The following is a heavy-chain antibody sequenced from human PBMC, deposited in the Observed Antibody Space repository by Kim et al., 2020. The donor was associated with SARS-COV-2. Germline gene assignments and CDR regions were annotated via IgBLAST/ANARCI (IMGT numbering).Heavy chain of an antibody. CDR2: IYSGGSST. Sequence: GGSLRLSCAASGFTFSSYAMSWVRQAPGKGLEWVSVIYSGGSSTYYADSVKGRFTISRDNSKNTLYLQMNSLRAEDTAVYYCAKGGGALITFGGVIVSPLGHFDYWGQGTLVTVSS. V-gene: IGHV3-23*03. D-gene: IGHD3-16*02. CDR3: AKGGGALITFGGVIVSPLGHFDY. J-gene: IGHJ4*02. CDR1: GFTFSSYA.